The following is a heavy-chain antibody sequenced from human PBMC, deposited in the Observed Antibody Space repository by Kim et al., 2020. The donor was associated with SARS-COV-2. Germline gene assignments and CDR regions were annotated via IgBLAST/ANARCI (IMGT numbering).Heavy chain of an antibody. J-gene: IGHJ6*01. CDR2: VFYTGTT. CDR3: ARRRQVQPQYYNYGVDV. D-gene: IGHD6-13*01. CDR1: GDSINGHY. Sequence: SETLSLTCSVSGDSINGHYWSWIRQPPGKELEWIGYVFYTGTTKYNLSLKSRVTMSVDTSKNQVFLKLISVTAAHTAVHYCARRRQVQPQYYNYGVDVWG. V-gene: IGHV4-59*11.